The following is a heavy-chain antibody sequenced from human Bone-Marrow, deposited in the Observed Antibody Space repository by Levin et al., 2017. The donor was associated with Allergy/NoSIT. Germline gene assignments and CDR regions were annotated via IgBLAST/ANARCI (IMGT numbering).Heavy chain of an antibody. CDR3: AKEGFPYWYFDL. Sequence: LSLTCAASGITLSRYAMTWVRQAPGKGLEWVSAISNSGGYTYYADSVKGRFTISRDTSKNTLFLQMNSLRAEDTAVYYCAKEGFPYWYFDLWGRGTLVTVSS. V-gene: IGHV3-23*01. CDR2: ISNSGGYT. J-gene: IGHJ2*01. CDR1: GITLSRYA.